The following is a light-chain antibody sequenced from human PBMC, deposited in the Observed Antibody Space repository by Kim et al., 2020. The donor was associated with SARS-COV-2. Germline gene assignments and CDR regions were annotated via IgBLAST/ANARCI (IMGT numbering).Light chain of an antibody. CDR2: RND. CDR1: SSNIGANY. CDR3: AAWDDSLRV. J-gene: IGLJ3*02. Sequence: ELTQPPSVSGTPGQRVTISCSGSSSNIGANYVYWYQQLPGTAPKLLIYRNDQRPSGVPDRFSGSKSGTSASLAISGLRSEDAAEYYCAAWDDSLRVFG. V-gene: IGLV1-47*01.